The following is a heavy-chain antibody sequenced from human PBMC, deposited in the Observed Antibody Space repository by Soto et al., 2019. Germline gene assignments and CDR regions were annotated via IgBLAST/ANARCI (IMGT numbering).Heavy chain of an antibody. D-gene: IGHD6-6*01. CDR3: ARGSASRIAARNWFDP. J-gene: IGHJ5*02. CDR2: IYHSGST. CDR1: GGSIGSGGYS. Sequence: PSETLSLTCAVSGGSIGSGGYSWSWIRQPPGKGLEWIGYIYHSGSTYYNPSLKSRVTISVDRSKNQFSLKLSSVTAADTAVYYCARGSASRIAARNWFDPWGQGTLVTVSS. V-gene: IGHV4-30-2*01.